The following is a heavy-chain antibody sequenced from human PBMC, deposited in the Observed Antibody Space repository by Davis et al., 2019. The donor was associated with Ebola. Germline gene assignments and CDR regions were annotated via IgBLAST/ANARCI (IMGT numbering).Heavy chain of an antibody. D-gene: IGHD6-13*01. J-gene: IGHJ4*02. Sequence: ASVKVSCKASGYTFTSYYMHWVRQAPGQGLEWMGIINPSGGSTSYAQKFQGRVTITADKSTSTAYMELSSLRSEDTAVYYCAREKSIAAAYDWGQGTLVTVSS. CDR3: AREKSIAAAYD. CDR2: INPSGGST. CDR1: GYTFTSYY. V-gene: IGHV1-46*01.